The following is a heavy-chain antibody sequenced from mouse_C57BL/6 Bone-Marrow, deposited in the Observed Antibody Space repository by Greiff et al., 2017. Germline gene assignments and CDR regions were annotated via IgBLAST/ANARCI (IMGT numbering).Heavy chain of an antibody. CDR2: IYPSDSET. V-gene: IGHV1-61*01. CDR3: ARSGDGYYVPPFAY. CDR1: GYTFTSYW. D-gene: IGHD2-3*01. J-gene: IGHJ3*01. Sequence: VQLQQPGAELVRPGSSVKLSCKASGYTFTSYWMDWVKQRPGQGLEWIGNIYPSDSETHYNQKFKDKATLTVDKSSSTAYMQLSSLTSEDSAVYYCARSGDGYYVPPFAYWGQGTLVTVSA.